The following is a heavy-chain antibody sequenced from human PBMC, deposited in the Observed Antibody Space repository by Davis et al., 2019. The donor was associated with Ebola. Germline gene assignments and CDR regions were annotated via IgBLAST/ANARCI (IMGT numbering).Heavy chain of an antibody. CDR2: IYAGDSDS. CDR3: AAGTPEVGWFDP. D-gene: IGHD3-10*01. Sequence: GGSLRLSCKGSGYGFADYWIAWVRQTPGKGLEWMGIIYAGDSDSRYSPSFQGQDTISADKSISAAYLQWSSLKASDTAMYYCAAGTPEVGWFDPWGQGTLVTVSS. V-gene: IGHV5-51*01. CDR1: GYGFADYW. J-gene: IGHJ5*02.